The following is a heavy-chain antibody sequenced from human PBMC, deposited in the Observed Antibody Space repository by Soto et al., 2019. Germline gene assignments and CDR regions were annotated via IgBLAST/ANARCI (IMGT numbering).Heavy chain of an antibody. V-gene: IGHV3-30*03. D-gene: IGHD6-13*01. CDR2: ISYDGSNK. Sequence: GGSLRLSCAASGFTFSSYGMHWVRQAPGKGLEWVAVISYDGSNKYYADSVKGRFTISRDNSKNTLYLQMNSLRAEDTAVYYCARADLYSSSWYMDYYGMDVWGQGTTVTVSS. CDR1: GFTFSSYG. CDR3: ARADLYSSSWYMDYYGMDV. J-gene: IGHJ6*02.